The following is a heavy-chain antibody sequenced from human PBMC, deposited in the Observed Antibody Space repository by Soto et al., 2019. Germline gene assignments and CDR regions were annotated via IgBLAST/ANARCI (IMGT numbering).Heavy chain of an antibody. CDR1: GVSISSHDW. Sequence: QVQLQESGPGLVKPSGTLSLTCAVSGVSISSHDWWTWVRQPPGKGVEWMGESHQSGNTNYNSSLESRVTISVDKSKNQFSLKLTSVTVADTAVYYCATRDSSRFYWGQGTLVTVSS. V-gene: IGHV4-4*02. J-gene: IGHJ4*02. CDR3: ATRDSSRFY. CDR2: SHQSGNT. D-gene: IGHD6-13*01.